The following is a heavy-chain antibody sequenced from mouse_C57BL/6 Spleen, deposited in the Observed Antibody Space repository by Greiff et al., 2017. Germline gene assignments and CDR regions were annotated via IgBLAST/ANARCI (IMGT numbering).Heavy chain of an antibody. CDR1: GYTFTGYW. CDR3: ARPSLHGNYVGYFDY. CDR2: ILPGSGST. J-gene: IGHJ2*01. Sequence: VKVVESGAELMKPGASVKLSCKATGYTFTGYWIEWVKQRPGHGLEWIGEILPGSGSTNYNEKFKGKATFTADTSSNTAYMQLSSLTTEDSAIYYCARPSLHGNYVGYFDYWGQGTTLTVSS. V-gene: IGHV1-9*01. D-gene: IGHD2-1*01.